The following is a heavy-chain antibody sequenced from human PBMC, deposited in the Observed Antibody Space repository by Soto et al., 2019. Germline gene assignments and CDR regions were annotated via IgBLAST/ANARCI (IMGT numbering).Heavy chain of an antibody. CDR3: ARSGAYCTSITCLFDSF. V-gene: IGHV1-18*01. CDR1: GYTFTSYG. J-gene: IGHJ4*02. Sequence: QAQLVQSGGEVKKPGASVKVSCRASGYTFTSYGYAWVRQAPGQGLEWMGWISAYNGETNYAQKFQDRVTLTKDTSTTTAHMELRNLGSDDTAVYYCARSGAYCTSITCLFDSFWGLGTLVTVSS. CDR2: ISAYNGET. D-gene: IGHD2-8*01.